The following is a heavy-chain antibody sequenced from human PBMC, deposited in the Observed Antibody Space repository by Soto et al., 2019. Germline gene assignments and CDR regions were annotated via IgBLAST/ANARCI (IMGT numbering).Heavy chain of an antibody. V-gene: IGHV5-10-1*01. Sequence: GESLKISCKGSGYSFTSYWISWVRQMPGKGLEWMGRIDPSDPYTNYSPSFQGHVTISADKSISTAYLQWSSLKASDTAMYYCARQLTVTTVLYYYGMDVWGQGTTVTGS. CDR2: IDPSDPYT. CDR1: GYSFTSYW. J-gene: IGHJ6*02. D-gene: IGHD4-4*01. CDR3: ARQLTVTTVLYYYGMDV.